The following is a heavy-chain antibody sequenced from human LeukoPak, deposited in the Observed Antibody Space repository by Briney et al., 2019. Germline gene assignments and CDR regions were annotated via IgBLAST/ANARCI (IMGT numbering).Heavy chain of an antibody. CDR2: IYHSGST. CDR3: ARGTGRFMFDI. D-gene: IGHD3-3*01. J-gene: IGHJ3*02. Sequence: SETLSLTCTVSGGSISSDTYYWSWIRQHPGKGLEWIGYIYHSGSTYYNPPLKSRLTISVDTSKEQFSLRVSSVTAADTAVYYCARGTGRFMFDIWGQGTMVTVSS. CDR1: GGSISSDTYY. V-gene: IGHV4-31*03.